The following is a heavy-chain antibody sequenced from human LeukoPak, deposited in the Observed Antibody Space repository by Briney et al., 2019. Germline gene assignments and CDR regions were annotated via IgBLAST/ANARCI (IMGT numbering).Heavy chain of an antibody. CDR3: ARYCTNGVCFDY. Sequence: SETLSLTCTVSGGSISSSGYYWGWIRQPPGKGLEWIGSIYYSGSTYYNPSLKSRVTISVDTSKNQFSLKLSSVTAADTAVYYCARYCTNGVCFDYWGQGTLVTVSS. J-gene: IGHJ4*02. CDR1: GGSISSSGYY. CDR2: IYYSGST. V-gene: IGHV4-39*07. D-gene: IGHD2-8*01.